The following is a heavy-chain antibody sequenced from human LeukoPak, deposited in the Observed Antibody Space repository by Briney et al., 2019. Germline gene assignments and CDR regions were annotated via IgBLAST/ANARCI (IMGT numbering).Heavy chain of an antibody. Sequence: SETLSLTCTVSGGSISTYYWSWIRQPAGKGLEWIGRIHTSGSTNSNPSLKSRVTMSVDTSKNQFSLKLTSVTAADTAVYYCARHGGSGSFDYWGQGTLVTVSS. D-gene: IGHD3-3*01. CDR3: ARHGGSGSFDY. V-gene: IGHV4-4*07. J-gene: IGHJ4*02. CDR2: IHTSGST. CDR1: GGSISTYY.